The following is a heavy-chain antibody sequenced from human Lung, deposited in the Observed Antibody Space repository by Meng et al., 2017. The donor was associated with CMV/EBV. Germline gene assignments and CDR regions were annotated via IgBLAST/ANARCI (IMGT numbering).Heavy chain of an antibody. CDR1: GFTFSDYE. CDR2: ISTSGGSI. J-gene: IGHJ5*02. Sequence: SXAASGFTFSDYEMNWVRQAPGKGLEWVSYISTSGGSIHYADSMRGRFTISRDNTKNSLYLQMNSLRDEDTAIYYCTRGGKTAEYCSGGSCFHNWFDPXGQGXLVTVSS. D-gene: IGHD2-15*01. V-gene: IGHV3-48*03. CDR3: TRGGKTAEYCSGGSCFHNWFDP.